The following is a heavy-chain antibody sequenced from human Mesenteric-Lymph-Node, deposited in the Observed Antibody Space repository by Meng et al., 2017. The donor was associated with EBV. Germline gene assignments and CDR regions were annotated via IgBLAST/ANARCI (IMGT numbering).Heavy chain of an antibody. CDR1: GGPISSDDYP. CDR2: IFHTGST. V-gene: IGHV4-30-2*01. Sequence: LQLQEAGPGLGRPRPGRSFTWAGVGGPISSDDYPWNWVRQPPGKGLEWIGNIFHTGSTQYKSSLKSRVTISVDRSKNQFSLRLHSVTAADTAVYYCARRSIREGVGIDTWGHGTLVTVSS. J-gene: IGHJ5*01. CDR3: ARRSIREGVGIDT. D-gene: IGHD3-10*01.